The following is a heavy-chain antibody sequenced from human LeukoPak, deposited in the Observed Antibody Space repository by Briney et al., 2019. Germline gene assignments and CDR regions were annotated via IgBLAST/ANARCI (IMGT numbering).Heavy chain of an antibody. Sequence: PSETLSLTCTVSGGSISSYYWSWIRQPPGKGLEWIGYIYYSGSTNYNPSLKSRVTISVDTSKNQFSLKLSSVTAADTAVYYCARHKIQQWLYEDAFDIWGQGTMVTVSS. CDR2: IYYSGST. CDR1: GGSISSYY. D-gene: IGHD6-19*01. J-gene: IGHJ3*02. V-gene: IGHV4-59*08. CDR3: ARHKIQQWLYEDAFDI.